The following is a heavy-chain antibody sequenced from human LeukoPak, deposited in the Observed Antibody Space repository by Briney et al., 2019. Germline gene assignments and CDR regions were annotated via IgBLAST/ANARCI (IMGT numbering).Heavy chain of an antibody. Sequence: SETLSLTCTVSGGSITTNYWSWIRQPPGKGLEWIGYISHIDSTNDNPSLKGRVTISKDTSKNQFSLKVTSVTPPDTAVYYCARAGSVAASPIDYRGQGILVIISS. J-gene: IGHJ4*02. CDR2: ISHIDST. V-gene: IGHV4-59*01. CDR3: ARAGSVAASPIDY. CDR1: GGSITTNY. D-gene: IGHD2-15*01.